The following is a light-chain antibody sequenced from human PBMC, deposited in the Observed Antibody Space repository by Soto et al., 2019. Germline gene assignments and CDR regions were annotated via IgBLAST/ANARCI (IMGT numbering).Light chain of an antibody. J-gene: IGKJ2*01. CDR3: QQYGNSPYT. Sequence: EIVLTQSPGTLSLSPGERATLSCRASHSVSSTYLAWYQQKPGQAPRLLIYGASSRATGIPDRFSGSGSGTDFTLTISRLEPVDFAVYYCQQYGNSPYTFGQGTKLEIK. V-gene: IGKV3-20*01. CDR1: HSVSSTY. CDR2: GAS.